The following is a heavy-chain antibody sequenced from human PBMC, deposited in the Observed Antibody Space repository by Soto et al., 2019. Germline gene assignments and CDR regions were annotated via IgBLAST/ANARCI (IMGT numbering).Heavy chain of an antibody. J-gene: IGHJ6*02. CDR2: IYSGGST. V-gene: IGHV4-61*01. CDR1: GGFVNSDTHS. Sequence: KTSETQSLTCTVSGGFVNSDTHSWGWIRQTPGKRLEWIGFIYSGGSTKNPSLRSRVTMSVDTSKNQFSLKLRSVIVADTAVYHSARFLRYCRATNCSTRADLWGQGMKVTVSS. CDR3: ARFLRYCRATNCSTRADL. D-gene: IGHD2-8*01.